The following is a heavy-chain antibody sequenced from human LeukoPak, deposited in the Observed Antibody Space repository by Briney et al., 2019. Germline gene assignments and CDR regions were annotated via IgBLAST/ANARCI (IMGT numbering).Heavy chain of an antibody. V-gene: IGHV4-59*01. D-gene: IGHD2-15*01. CDR1: GDSISNYY. J-gene: IGHJ4*02. CDR2: IYYSGST. CDR3: ARETWSGGSCFQFDF. Sequence: SETLSLTCTVSGDSISNYYWSWVRQSPGKGLEWIGYIYYSGSTNYNPSLKSRVTISEDTSKNQFSLKLSSVTAADTAVDYWARETWSGGSCFQFDFWGQGTLVTVSS.